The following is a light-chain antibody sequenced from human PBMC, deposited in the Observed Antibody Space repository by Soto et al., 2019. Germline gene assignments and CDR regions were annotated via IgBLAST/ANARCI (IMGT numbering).Light chain of an antibody. V-gene: IGKV3-15*01. CDR3: QDYRNWPRT. J-gene: IGKJ1*01. Sequence: EIVMTQSPATLSVSPGERATLSCRASQSVSSNLAWYQQKPGQAPRLLIYGASTRATGIPARFSGSGSGTEFHLPISSPQSEDLAVYYRQDYRNWPRTFGQGTKVEIK. CDR1: QSVSSN. CDR2: GAS.